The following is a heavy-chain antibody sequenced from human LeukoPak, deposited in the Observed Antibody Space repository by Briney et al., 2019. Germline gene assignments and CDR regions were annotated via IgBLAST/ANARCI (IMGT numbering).Heavy chain of an antibody. Sequence: GGSLRLSCAASGFTVSNNRLSWVRQAPGMGLEWVSTIYSDGNTYYPDSVKGRFTISRDNSKNMLYLQMNSLSAEDTAVYYCARGPGYSSGWYVLSVDYWGQGTLVTVSS. J-gene: IGHJ4*02. CDR3: ARGPGYSSGWYVLSVDY. D-gene: IGHD6-19*01. CDR2: IYSDGNT. CDR1: GFTVSNNR. V-gene: IGHV3-53*05.